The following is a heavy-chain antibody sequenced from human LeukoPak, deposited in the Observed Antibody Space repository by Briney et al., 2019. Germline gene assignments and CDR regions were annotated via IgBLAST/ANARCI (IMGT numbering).Heavy chain of an antibody. Sequence: GRSLRLSCAASGFTFSRYNMNWVRQAPGKGLEWVSYISSSSSTTYYADSVKGRFTISRDNAKTSLYLQMNSLRDEDTAVYYCARMTHSGSYYFDYWGQGTLVTVSS. V-gene: IGHV3-48*02. CDR2: ISSSSSTT. CDR3: ARMTHSGSYYFDY. J-gene: IGHJ4*02. CDR1: GFTFSRYN. D-gene: IGHD1-26*01.